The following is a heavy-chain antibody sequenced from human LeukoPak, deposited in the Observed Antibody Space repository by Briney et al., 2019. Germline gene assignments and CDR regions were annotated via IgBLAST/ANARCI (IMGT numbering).Heavy chain of an antibody. CDR1: GFTFSSHG. V-gene: IGHV3-64D*06. CDR2: IGSNGGST. J-gene: IGHJ4*02. D-gene: IGHD6-13*01. CDR3: AKRDSNWYHFDY. Sequence: GGSLRLSCSASGFTFSSHGMNWVRQAPGKGLEYVSAIGSNGGSTYYADSVKGRFTISRDNSKNTLYLQMSSLRAEDTAVYYCAKRDSNWYHFDYWGQGTLVTVSS.